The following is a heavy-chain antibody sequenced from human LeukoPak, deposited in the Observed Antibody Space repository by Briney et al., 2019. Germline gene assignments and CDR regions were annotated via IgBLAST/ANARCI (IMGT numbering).Heavy chain of an antibody. J-gene: IGHJ3*02. D-gene: IGHD2-21*01. CDR3: ARERQDTVLHSGAFDI. CDR2: IASDGTHT. Sequence: GRSLRLSCAASGFTFSAYFMHWVRQAPGKGLEWVADIASDGTHTFYAESVKGRFTISRDNSKNTLYLQMNSLRAENTAVYFCARERQDTVLHSGAFDIWGQGTVVTVSS. V-gene: IGHV3-30-3*01. CDR1: GFTFSAYF.